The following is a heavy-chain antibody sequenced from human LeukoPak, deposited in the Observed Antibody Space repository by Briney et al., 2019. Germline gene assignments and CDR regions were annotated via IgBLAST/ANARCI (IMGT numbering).Heavy chain of an antibody. CDR3: AKGAKYSDY. CDR1: GFTFSSYA. D-gene: IGHD3-16*01. V-gene: IGHV3-23*01. Sequence: PGGSLRLSCAASGFTFSSYAMSGVRQAPGKGLEWVSAISGGGDGTYYADSVKGRFTISRDNSKSTLYLQMNSLRAEDTAVYYCAKGAKYSDYWGQGTLVTVSS. J-gene: IGHJ4*02. CDR2: ISGGGDGT.